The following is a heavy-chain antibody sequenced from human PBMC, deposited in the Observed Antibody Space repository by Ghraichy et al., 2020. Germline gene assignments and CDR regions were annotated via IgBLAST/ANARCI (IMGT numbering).Heavy chain of an antibody. CDR1: GFTFSSYW. CDR2: IKQDGSEK. CDR3: VRLWWASYDNSGWGSGY. D-gene: IGHD3-22*01. Sequence: GGSLRLSCAASGFTFSSYWMSWVRQTPGKGLEWVAHIKQDGSEKYYVDSVKGRFTISRDNAQNSVYLQMNSLRADDTAVYYCVRLWWASYDNSGWGSGYWGQGTLITVSS. J-gene: IGHJ4*02. V-gene: IGHV3-7*01.